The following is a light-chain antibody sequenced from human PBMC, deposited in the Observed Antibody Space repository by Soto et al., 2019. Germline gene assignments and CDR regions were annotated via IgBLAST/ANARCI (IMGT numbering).Light chain of an antibody. J-gene: IGKJ2*01. CDR1: QSVRSS. V-gene: IGKV3-15*01. CDR2: GAS. CDR3: QQYYNWPPYT. Sequence: IMLTQPPATPSLSPGERATLFCRASQSVRSSLAWYPQTPGQAPRLLVPGASTRATGVPARFTGIGSGTDFTLTISGLQSDDFAVYYCQQYYNWPPYTFGQGTKVHIK.